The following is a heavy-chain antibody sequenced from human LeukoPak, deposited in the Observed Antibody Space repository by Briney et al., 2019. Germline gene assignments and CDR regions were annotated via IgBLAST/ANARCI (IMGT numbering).Heavy chain of an antibody. CDR2: IKSKTDGETT. Sequence: GRSLRLSCAASGFTFSNTWMSWVRQAPGKGLEWVGRIKSKTDGETTDYAAPVKGRFTISRDDSKNTLYLQMNSLKTEDTAVYCCTAGLGGYWGPGTLVTVSS. J-gene: IGHJ4*02. D-gene: IGHD3-16*01. CDR3: TAGLGGY. CDR1: GFTFSNTW. V-gene: IGHV3-15*01.